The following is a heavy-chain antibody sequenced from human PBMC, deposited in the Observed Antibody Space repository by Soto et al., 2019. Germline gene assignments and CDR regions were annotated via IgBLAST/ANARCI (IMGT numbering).Heavy chain of an antibody. Sequence: GASVKVPCKASGYTFTGHYIHWVRQAPEQGPEWMGWIDPGSGGTRYAQRFQGRVTMTRDTSISTAYMELSRLRSDDTAVYYCARDQGDPYYYGMDVWGQGTTVTVSS. J-gene: IGHJ6*02. D-gene: IGHD3-16*01. CDR2: IDPGSGGT. CDR1: GYTFTGHY. CDR3: ARDQGDPYYYGMDV. V-gene: IGHV1-2*02.